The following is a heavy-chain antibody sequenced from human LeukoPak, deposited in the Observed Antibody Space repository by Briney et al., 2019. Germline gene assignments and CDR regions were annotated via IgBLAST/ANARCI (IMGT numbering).Heavy chain of an antibody. V-gene: IGHV3-73*01. CDR3: TRDRGTYNWLDP. CDR1: GFTLSDSA. CDR2: IDRPAKSYAT. D-gene: IGHD1-26*01. Sequence: GGPLTLSCAASGFTLSDSAIHWVRQASGKGLHWVGLIDRPAKSYATAYGASVGGRFTISRDDSKNTAYLQMDSLKTEDTALYYCTRDRGTYNWLDPWGQGTLVTVSS. J-gene: IGHJ5*02.